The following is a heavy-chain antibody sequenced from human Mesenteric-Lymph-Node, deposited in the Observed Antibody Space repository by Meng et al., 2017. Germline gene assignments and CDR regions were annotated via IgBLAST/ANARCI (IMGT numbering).Heavy chain of an antibody. CDR2: ISRENHYI. D-gene: IGHD6-13*01. CDR3: ARLFSSKWGWDN. J-gene: IGHJ4*02. Sequence: GESLKISCAASGVTFSDLTLNWVRQAPGKGLEWVASISRENHYIYYAASVKGRFTISRDSAKNSLYLQMDSLRVDDTAVYYCARLFSSKWGWDNWGQGTLVTVSS. V-gene: IGHV3-21*01. CDR1: GVTFSDLT.